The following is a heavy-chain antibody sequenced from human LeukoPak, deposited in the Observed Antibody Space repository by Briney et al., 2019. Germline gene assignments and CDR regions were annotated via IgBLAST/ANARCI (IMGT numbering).Heavy chain of an antibody. Sequence: ASVTVSCKASGYTFTGYYMHWVRQAPGQGLEWMGWINPNSGGTNYAQKFQGRVTMTRDTSISTAYMELSRLRSDDTAVYYCARDRRSTIFGVVTSYYYYYGMDVWGQGTTVTVSS. V-gene: IGHV1-2*02. CDR3: ARDRRSTIFGVVTSYYYYYGMDV. D-gene: IGHD3-3*01. CDR2: INPNSGGT. CDR1: GYTFTGYY. J-gene: IGHJ6*02.